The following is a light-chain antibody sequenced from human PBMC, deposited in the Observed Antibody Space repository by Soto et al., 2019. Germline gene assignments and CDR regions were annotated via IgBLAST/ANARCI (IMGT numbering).Light chain of an antibody. CDR1: QSISSW. V-gene: IGKV1-5*03. CDR3: QQYNSYPLT. CDR2: KAS. J-gene: IGKJ4*01. Sequence: DIQMTQSPSTLSASVGDRVTITCRASQSISSWLAWYQQKPGKAPKXLIYKASSLESGVPSRFSVSGSGTELTITISSLQPDDGETYDGQQYNSYPLTFGGGTKVDIK.